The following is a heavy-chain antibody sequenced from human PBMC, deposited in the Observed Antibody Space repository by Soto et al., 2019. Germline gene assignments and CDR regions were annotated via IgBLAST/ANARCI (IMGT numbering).Heavy chain of an antibody. J-gene: IGHJ4*02. D-gene: IGHD1-1*01. CDR1: GFTFSSTA. CDR3: ARDEGTGRPLDY. CDR2: ISHDGSNK. V-gene: IGHV3-30-3*01. Sequence: QVQLVESGGGVVQPGGSLRLSCAASGFTFSSTAMHWVRQSPGKGLEWVAVISHDGSNKYNADSVKGRFTISRDNSKNTLFLQMNSLRAEDTAVYYCARDEGTGRPLDYWGQGTLVTVSS.